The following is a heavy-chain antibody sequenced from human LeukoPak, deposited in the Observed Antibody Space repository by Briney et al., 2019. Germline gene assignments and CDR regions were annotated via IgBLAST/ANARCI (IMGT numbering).Heavy chain of an antibody. Sequence: GGSLRLSCAASGFSFADYAMHWVRQAPGKGLEWVSGISWKSDTITYGDSVKGRFTISRDNAENSLYLQMHSLRVEDTALYYCVKGLGNYYGSNSKAYYYYYMDVWGKGTTVTVSS. D-gene: IGHD3-10*01. J-gene: IGHJ6*03. V-gene: IGHV3-9*01. CDR3: VKGLGNYYGSNSKAYYYYYMDV. CDR2: ISWKSDTI. CDR1: GFSFADYA.